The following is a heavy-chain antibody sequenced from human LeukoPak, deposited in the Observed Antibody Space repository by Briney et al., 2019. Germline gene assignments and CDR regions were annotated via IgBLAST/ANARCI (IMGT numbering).Heavy chain of an antibody. CDR1: GGSISSSSYY. CDR3: ARDYYDSSGARNWFDP. CDR2: IYYSGST. V-gene: IGHV4-39*07. J-gene: IGHJ5*02. D-gene: IGHD3-22*01. Sequence: SETLSLTCTVSGGSISSSSYYWGWIRQPPGKGLEWIGSIYYSGSTYYNPSLKSRVTISVDTSKNQFSLKLSSVTAADTAVYYCARDYYDSSGARNWFDPWGQGTLVTVSS.